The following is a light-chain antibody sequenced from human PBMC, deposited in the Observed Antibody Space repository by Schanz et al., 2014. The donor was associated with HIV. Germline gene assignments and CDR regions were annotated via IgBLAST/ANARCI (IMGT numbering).Light chain of an antibody. CDR1: QSISTH. CDR3: QQYNNWPPWT. V-gene: IGKV3D-15*01. J-gene: IGKJ1*01. CDR2: GAS. Sequence: EIVLTQSPGTLSLSPGEVGTLSCRASQSISTHLAWYQQKPGQAPTLLIYGASKRATGIPDRFIGGGAGTDFTLTINRLEPEDFAVYYCQQYNNWPPWTFGQGTKVEIK.